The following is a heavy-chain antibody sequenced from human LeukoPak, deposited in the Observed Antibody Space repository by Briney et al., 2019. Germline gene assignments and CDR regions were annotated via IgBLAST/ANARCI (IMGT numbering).Heavy chain of an antibody. CDR1: GYTFTSYI. J-gene: IGHJ6*03. D-gene: IGHD6-13*01. CDR3: ARDRHIAAAVYYYYMDV. V-gene: IGHV1-18*01. CDR2: INAYNGNT. Sequence: APVKVSCKASGYTFTSYIISWVRQAPGQGLEWMGWINAYNGNTDYAQRVQGRVTMTTDTSTSTAYMELRSLRSDDTAVYYCARDRHIAAAVYYYYMDVWGKGTPVTASS.